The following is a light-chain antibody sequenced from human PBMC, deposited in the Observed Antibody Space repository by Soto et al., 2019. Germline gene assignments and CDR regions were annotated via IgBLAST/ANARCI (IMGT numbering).Light chain of an antibody. CDR1: QSISNH. J-gene: IGKJ4*01. CDR2: IAF. Sequence: DIQVTPSPSSLSASVGDRVTITCRASQSISNHMNWYQQRPGKAPKLLIYIAFNLQSGVSSRFSGRGSVTDFDLTINSLQPEGFATYYCQQSYSAPLTFGGGTKVETK. CDR3: QQSYSAPLT. V-gene: IGKV1-39*01.